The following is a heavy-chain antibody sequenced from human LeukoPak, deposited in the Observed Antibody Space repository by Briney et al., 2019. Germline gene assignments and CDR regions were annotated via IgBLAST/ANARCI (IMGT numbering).Heavy chain of an antibody. J-gene: IGHJ2*01. CDR3: AKDTASSWWYFDL. D-gene: IGHD5-18*01. CDR1: EFTFSSYS. Sequence: PGGSLRLSCAASEFTFSSYSMNWVRQAPGKGLEWISYISSSASTIYYADSVKGRFTISRDNSKNTLYLQMNSLRAEDTAVYYCAKDTASSWWYFDLWGRGTLVTVSS. CDR2: ISSSASTI. V-gene: IGHV3-48*01.